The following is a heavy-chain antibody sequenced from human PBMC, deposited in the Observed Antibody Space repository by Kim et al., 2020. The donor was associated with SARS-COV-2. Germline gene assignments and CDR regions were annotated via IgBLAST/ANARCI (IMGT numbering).Heavy chain of an antibody. D-gene: IGHD6-13*01. CDR3: ASSIAAAGGNFDY. CDR1: GFTFSSYA. Sequence: GSLRLSCAASGFTFSSYAMHWVRQAPGKGLEWVAVISYDGSNKYYADSVKGRFTISRDNSKNTLYLQMNSLRAEDTAVYYCASSIAAAGGNFDYWGQGT. J-gene: IGHJ4*02. CDR2: ISYDGSNK. V-gene: IGHV3-30-3*01.